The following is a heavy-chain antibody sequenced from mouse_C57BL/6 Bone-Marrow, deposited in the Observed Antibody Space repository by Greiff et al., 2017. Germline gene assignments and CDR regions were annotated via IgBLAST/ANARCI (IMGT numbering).Heavy chain of an antibody. D-gene: IGHD2-2*01. V-gene: IGHV1-19*01. CDR3: ARGYDRDFDG. CDR2: INPYNGGT. J-gene: IGHJ1*03. Sequence: VQLQQSGPVLVKPGASVKMSCKASGYTFTDYYMNWVKQSHGKSLEWIGVINPYNGGTSYNQKFKGKATLTVDKSSSTAYMELNSLTSEDSAVYYCARGYDRDFDGWGTGTTVTVSS. CDR1: GYTFTDYY.